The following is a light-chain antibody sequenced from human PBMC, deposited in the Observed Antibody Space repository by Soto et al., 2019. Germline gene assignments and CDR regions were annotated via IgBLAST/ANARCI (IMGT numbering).Light chain of an antibody. CDR1: SSDVGGYDY. J-gene: IGLJ2*01. CDR3: AAWDDSLNGPV. V-gene: IGLV2-14*01. Sequence: QSALTQPASVSGSPGQSITMSCTGTSSDVGGYDYVSWYQQHPGEVPKLIIFEVSSRPAWISNRFSASKSGTSASLAISGLQSEDEADYYCAAWDDSLNGPVFGGGTKLTVL. CDR2: EVS.